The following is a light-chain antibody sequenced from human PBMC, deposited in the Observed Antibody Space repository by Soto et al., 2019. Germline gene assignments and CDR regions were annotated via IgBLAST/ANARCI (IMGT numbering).Light chain of an antibody. CDR2: GAS. Sequence: DIQVTQSPPTLSASVGDRVTITCRASESMSNCLAWYQQKPGKAPKLLISGASSLQSGVPSRFSGSASGTEFTLTISSLQPDDIATYYCQQCHRYLTFGQGTKVDIK. V-gene: IGKV1-5*01. J-gene: IGKJ1*01. CDR3: QQCHRYLT. CDR1: ESMSNC.